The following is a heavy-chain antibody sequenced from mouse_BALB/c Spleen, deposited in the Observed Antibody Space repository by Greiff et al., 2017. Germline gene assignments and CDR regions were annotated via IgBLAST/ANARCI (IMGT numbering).Heavy chain of an antibody. J-gene: IGHJ3*01. Sequence: QVQLQQPGAELVRPGASVKLSCKASGYTFTSYWINWVKQRPGQGLEWIGNIYPSDSYTNYNQKFKDKATLTVDKSSSTAYMQLSSPTSEDSAVYYCTREGDGRFAYWGQGTLVTVSA. V-gene: IGHV1-69*02. CDR2: IYPSDSYT. CDR3: TREGDGRFAY. CDR1: GYTFTSYW. D-gene: IGHD2-3*01.